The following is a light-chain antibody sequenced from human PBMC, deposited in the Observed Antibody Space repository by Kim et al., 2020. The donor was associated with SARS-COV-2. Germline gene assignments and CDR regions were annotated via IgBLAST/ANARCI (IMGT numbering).Light chain of an antibody. Sequence: SLSPGEGATLSCRASHSIRSSYLAWYQQKAGQAPRLLLYGASSRATGVPDRFSGGGSGTDFTLTISRLEPEDFAMYYCQQYGSLYTFGQGTKLEI. CDR1: HSIRSSY. CDR3: QQYGSLYT. V-gene: IGKV3-20*01. J-gene: IGKJ2*01. CDR2: GAS.